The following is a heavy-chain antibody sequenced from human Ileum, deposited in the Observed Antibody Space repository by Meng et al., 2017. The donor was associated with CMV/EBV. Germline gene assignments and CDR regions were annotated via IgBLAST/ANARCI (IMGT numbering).Heavy chain of an antibody. V-gene: IGHV2-5*04. CDR3: IYGVAIF. Sequence: HITLRESGPALVKPTQTLTLTCTFPGFSLTTVGVAVGWIRQPPGKALEWLALIYWNDVEHYSPSLKSRLTITKDTSKDQVVLTMANMDPVDTGTYYCIYGVAIFWGQGTLVTVSS. CDR1: GFSLTTVGVA. J-gene: IGHJ4*02. D-gene: IGHD2-15*01. CDR2: IYWNDVE.